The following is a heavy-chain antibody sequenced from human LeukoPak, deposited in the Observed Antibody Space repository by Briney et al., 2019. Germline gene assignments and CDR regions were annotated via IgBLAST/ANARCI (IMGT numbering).Heavy chain of an antibody. J-gene: IGHJ6*02. CDR2: ISSSSSYT. D-gene: IGHD6-19*01. Sequence: KPGGALRLSCAASGFTFSDYYMSWIPQAPGKGLEWVSYISSSSSYTNYADSVKGRFTISRDNAKNSLYLQMNSLRAEDTAVYYCARGTGYSSGFYYYYYGMDVWGQGTTVTVSS. V-gene: IGHV3-11*05. CDR1: GFTFSDYY. CDR3: ARGTGYSSGFYYYYYGMDV.